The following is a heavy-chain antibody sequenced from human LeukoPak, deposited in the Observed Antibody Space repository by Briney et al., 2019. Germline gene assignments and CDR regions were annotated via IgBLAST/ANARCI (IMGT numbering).Heavy chain of an antibody. CDR1: GGSFSGYY. V-gene: IGHV4-34*01. CDR2: INHSGST. J-gene: IGHJ4*02. Sequence: SETLSLTCAFYGGSFSGYYWSWIRQPPGKGLEWIGEINHSGSTNYNPSLKSRVTISVDTSKTKFSLKLSSVPAAETAVYYCAREGYLRSSRFDYWGQGTLVTVSS. D-gene: IGHD6-13*01. CDR3: AREGYLRSSRFDY.